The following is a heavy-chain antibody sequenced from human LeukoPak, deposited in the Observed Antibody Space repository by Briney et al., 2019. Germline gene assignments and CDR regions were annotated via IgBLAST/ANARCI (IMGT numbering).Heavy chain of an antibody. V-gene: IGHV3-74*01. Sequence: GGSLSLSCAASGITLSHYWMHWVRQAPGKGLVWVSRINSDGSTKAYADSVKGRFTIARDNAKNTLYLQINSLRPEDTAVYYCARDLLTMVPGGYYYYYGMDVWGEGTTVTVSS. CDR1: GITLSHYW. D-gene: IGHD4/OR15-4a*01. CDR3: ARDLLTMVPGGYYYYYGMDV. CDR2: INSDGSTK. J-gene: IGHJ6*04.